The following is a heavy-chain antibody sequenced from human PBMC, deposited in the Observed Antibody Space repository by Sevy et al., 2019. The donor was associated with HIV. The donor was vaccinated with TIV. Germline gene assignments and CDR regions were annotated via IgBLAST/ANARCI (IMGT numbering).Heavy chain of an antibody. J-gene: IGHJ4*02. CDR2: LSFGCGEI. CDR3: ARQGCTKPHDY. Sequence: GGYLRLYCAASGFTFNKYSMSWVRQPPGKGLGWVATLSFGCGEINYADSVKGRFTISRDNSKNSFYLQMNNLRAEDTALYYCARQGCTKPHDYWGQGTLVTVSS. CDR1: GFTFNKYS. D-gene: IGHD2-8*01. V-gene: IGHV3-23*01.